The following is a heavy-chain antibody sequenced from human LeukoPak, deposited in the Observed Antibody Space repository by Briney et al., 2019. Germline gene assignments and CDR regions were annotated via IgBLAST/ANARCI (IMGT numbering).Heavy chain of an antibody. CDR1: GFTFSTHW. CDR3: VRDSSGMY. J-gene: IGHJ4*02. V-gene: IGHV3-74*01. Sequence: GGSLRLSCTASGFTFSTHWMYWVRHVPGKGLVGVSRINSDGSYTSYADSVKGRFTISRDNANNRLYLEMNSLRAEDTAVYYCVRDSSGMYWGQGTLVTVFS. CDR2: INSDGSYT. D-gene: IGHD6-19*01.